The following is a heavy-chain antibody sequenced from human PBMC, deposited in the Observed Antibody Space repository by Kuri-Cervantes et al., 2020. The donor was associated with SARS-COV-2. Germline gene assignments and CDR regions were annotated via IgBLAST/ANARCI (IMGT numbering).Heavy chain of an antibody. V-gene: IGHV4-61*02. CDR3: ASLDCTNGVCYQAG. CDR2: IYTSGST. J-gene: IGHJ4*02. D-gene: IGHD2-8*01. Sequence: SETLSLTCTVSGGSISSGSYYWSWIRQPAGKGLEWIGRIYTSGSTNYNPSLKSRVTMSVDTSKNQFSLKLSSVTAADTAVYYCASLDCTNGVCYQAGWGQGTLVTVS. CDR1: GGSISSGSYY.